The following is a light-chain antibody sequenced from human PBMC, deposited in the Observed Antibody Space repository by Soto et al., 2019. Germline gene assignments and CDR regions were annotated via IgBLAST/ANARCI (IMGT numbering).Light chain of an antibody. Sequence: EIVLTQSPATLSLSPGERATLSCRASQSVSSYLAWYQQKPGQAPRLLIYDASNRATGIPARFRGSGSGTDFTLTISSLEPEDFAVYYCQQRSNWPPGSTFGQGTRLEIK. CDR1: QSVSSY. J-gene: IGKJ5*01. V-gene: IGKV3-11*01. CDR3: QQRSNWPPGST. CDR2: DAS.